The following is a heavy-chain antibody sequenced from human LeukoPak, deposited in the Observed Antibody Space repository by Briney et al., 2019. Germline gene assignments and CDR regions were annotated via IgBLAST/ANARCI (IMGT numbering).Heavy chain of an antibody. D-gene: IGHD3-22*01. J-gene: IGHJ3*02. CDR2: ISAYNGNT. Sequence: GASVKVSCKASGYTFTSYGISWVRQAPGQGLEWMGWISAYNGNTNYAQKFQGRVTITADKSTSTAYMELSSLRSEDTAVYYCARPYDSSGYYHTSAFDIWGQGTMVTVSS. CDR1: GYTFTSYG. CDR3: ARPYDSSGYYHTSAFDI. V-gene: IGHV1-18*01.